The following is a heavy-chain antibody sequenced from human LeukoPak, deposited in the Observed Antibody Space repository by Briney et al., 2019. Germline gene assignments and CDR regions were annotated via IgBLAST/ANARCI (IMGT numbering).Heavy chain of an antibody. CDR1: GFIFSTYW. D-gene: IGHD4/OR15-4a*01. CDR3: AKVTLTSATFDY. CDR2: IKQDGSEE. Sequence: GGSLRLSCAGSGFIFSTYWMGWVRQAPGKGLEWVANIKQDGSEEYYVDSVRGRFTISRDNAKKSLYLQMNSLRAEDTAVYHCAKVTLTSATFDYWGQGALVTVSS. V-gene: IGHV3-7*01. J-gene: IGHJ4*02.